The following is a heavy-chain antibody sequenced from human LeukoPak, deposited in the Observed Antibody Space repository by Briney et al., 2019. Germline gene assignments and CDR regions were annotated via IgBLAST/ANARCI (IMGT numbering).Heavy chain of an antibody. V-gene: IGHV3-74*01. Sequence: GGSLRLPCEASGFTFSSYWMHWVRQASGKGLVWVSRINSDGSITSYADSVKGRFTISRDNAKNTLYLQMNSLRVEDTAMYYCARDGILVAGTVDWFDPWGQGTLVTVSS. CDR3: ARDGILVAGTVDWFDP. J-gene: IGHJ5*02. CDR1: GFTFSSYW. D-gene: IGHD6-19*01. CDR2: INSDGSIT.